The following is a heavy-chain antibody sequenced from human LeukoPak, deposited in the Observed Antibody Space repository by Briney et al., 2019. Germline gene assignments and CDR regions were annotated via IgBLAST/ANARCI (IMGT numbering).Heavy chain of an antibody. D-gene: IGHD5-12*01. Sequence: SETLSLTCAVYGGSFSGYYWSWIRQPPGKGLEWIGEINHSGSTNYNPSLKSRVTISVDTSKNHFSLKLSSVTAADTAVYYCARLKTEYGGYPDAFDIWGQGTMVTVSS. CDR1: GGSFSGYY. V-gene: IGHV4-34*01. CDR3: ARLKTEYGGYPDAFDI. CDR2: INHSGST. J-gene: IGHJ3*02.